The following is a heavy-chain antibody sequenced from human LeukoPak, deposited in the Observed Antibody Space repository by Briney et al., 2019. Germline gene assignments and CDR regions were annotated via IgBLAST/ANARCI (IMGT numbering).Heavy chain of an antibody. Sequence: SETLSLTCTVSGGSISSYYWSWIRQPPGKGLEWIGYIYYSGSTNYNPSLKSRVTISVDTSKNQFSLKLRSVAAADTAVYYCARVRDCDSTSCHYYFDYWGQGTLVTVSS. CDR1: GGSISSYY. J-gene: IGHJ4*02. CDR2: IYYSGST. V-gene: IGHV4-59*12. CDR3: ARVRDCDSTSCHYYFDY. D-gene: IGHD2-2*01.